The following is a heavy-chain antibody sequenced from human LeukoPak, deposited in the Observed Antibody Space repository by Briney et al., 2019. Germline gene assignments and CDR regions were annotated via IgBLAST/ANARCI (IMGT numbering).Heavy chain of an antibody. J-gene: IGHJ4*02. V-gene: IGHV1-8*01. D-gene: IGHD3-16*02. CDR2: MNHNSGNT. CDR3: ARGALKSYYDYVWGSYRHRFDY. CDR1: GYTFTSYD. Sequence: ASVKVSCKASGYTFTSYDINWVRQATGQGLEWMGWMNHNSGNTGYAQKFQGRVTMTRNTSISTAYMELSSLRSEDTAVYYCARGALKSYYDYVWGSYRHRFDYWGQGTLVTVSS.